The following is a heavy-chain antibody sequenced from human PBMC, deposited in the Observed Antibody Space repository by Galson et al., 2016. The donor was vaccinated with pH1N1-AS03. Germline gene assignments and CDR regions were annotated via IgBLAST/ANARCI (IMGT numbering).Heavy chain of an antibody. D-gene: IGHD3-22*01. CDR3: VRDDDSSGYYPDS. J-gene: IGHJ4*02. CDR2: IWNDGGTT. V-gene: IGHV3-33*01. Sequence: SLRLSCAASGFTISKYGMHWVRQAPGKGLEWMAIIWNDGGTTHYADSVKGRFTISRDNFKNTLYLQMNSLRGEDTAFYYCVRDDDSSGYYPDSWGRGTLVTVSS. CDR1: GFTISKYG.